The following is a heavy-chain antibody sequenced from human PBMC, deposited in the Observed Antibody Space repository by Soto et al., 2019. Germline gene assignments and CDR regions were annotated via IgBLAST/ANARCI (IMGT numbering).Heavy chain of an antibody. V-gene: IGHV3-74*01. CDR3: TRGPRPISPGTRAY. CDR2: IYNDGTYS. D-gene: IGHD6-13*01. CDR1: GFIFKMYW. J-gene: IGHJ4*02. Sequence: AGGSLRLSCAACGFIFKMYWMHWVRQSLGKGLVWISRIYNDGTYSDYADSVRGRFTISRDNVNDTLYLQMKNLRAEDSGLYYCTRGPRPISPGTRAYWGQGTQVTVSS.